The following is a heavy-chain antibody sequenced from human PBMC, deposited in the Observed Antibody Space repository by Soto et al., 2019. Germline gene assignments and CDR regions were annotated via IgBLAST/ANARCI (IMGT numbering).Heavy chain of an antibody. J-gene: IGHJ6*02. CDR1: GFTFSSYS. D-gene: IGHD3-22*01. CDR2: ISSSSSYI. Sequence: KAGGSLRLSCAASGFTFSSYSMNWVRQAPGKGLEWVSSISSSSSYIYYADSVKGRFTISRDNAKNSLYLQMNSLRAEDTAVYYCARPSSGRAYYYYYGMDVWGQGTTVTVS. CDR3: ARPSSGRAYYYYYGMDV. V-gene: IGHV3-21*01.